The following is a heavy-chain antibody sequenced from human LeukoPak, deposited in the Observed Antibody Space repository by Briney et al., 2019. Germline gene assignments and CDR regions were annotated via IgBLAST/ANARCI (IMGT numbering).Heavy chain of an antibody. V-gene: IGHV3-7*03. CDR3: ARDYYSYSRGSWAFDI. CDR2: IYQDGREK. CDR1: AFTFSSYW. J-gene: IGHJ3*02. Sequence: PGGSLRLSCAASAFTFSSYWMSWVRQAPGNGLEWVANIYQDGREKYYVESMKGRITISRDTAKNSLYLQINSLRAEDTAVYYCARDYYSYSRGSWAFDIWGQGTMVTVSS. D-gene: IGHD3-22*01.